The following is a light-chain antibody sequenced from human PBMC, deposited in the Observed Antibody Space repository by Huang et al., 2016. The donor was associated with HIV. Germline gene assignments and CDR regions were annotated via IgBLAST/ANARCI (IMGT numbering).Light chain of an antibody. J-gene: IGKJ2*01. CDR2: DAS. V-gene: IGKV3-11*01. Sequence: EIVLTQSPATLSLSPGNRATLACRASQSVENSLAWYQQKPGQPPRLLMSDASIRATGIPGRFSGSGSGTDFTLTISSLEPDDFAVYYCQQRSKWPPVYTFGQGTKLEIK. CDR1: QSVENS. CDR3: QQRSKWPPVYT.